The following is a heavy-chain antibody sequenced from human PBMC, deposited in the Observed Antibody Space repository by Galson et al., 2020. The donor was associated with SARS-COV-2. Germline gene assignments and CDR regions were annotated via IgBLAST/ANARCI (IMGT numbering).Heavy chain of an antibody. CDR1: GGSFSGYY. V-gene: IGHV4-34*01. D-gene: IGHD1-1*01. Sequence: SQTLSLTCAVYGGSFSGYYWSWIRQPPGKGLEWIGEINHSGNTNYNPSLKSRVTISVDTSKNQFSLKLSSVTAADTALYYCARLYNWNDLDCHDGLDVWGQGTTVTVSS. J-gene: IGHJ6*02. CDR2: INHSGNT. CDR3: ARLYNWNDLDCHDGLDV.